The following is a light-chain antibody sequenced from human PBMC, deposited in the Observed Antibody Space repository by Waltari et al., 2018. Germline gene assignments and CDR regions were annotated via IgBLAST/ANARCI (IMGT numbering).Light chain of an antibody. CDR3: SSYTSTNTII. CDR1: GSDIGYYTF. CDR2: DVS. J-gene: IGLJ2*01. Sequence: QSALAQSASVSGSPGQSITLSCTGTGSDIGYYTFFSWYQQHPGKAPKLLSFDVSRWSSGVSHRFSGSKSGNTASLTISGLQAEDEADYYCSSYTSTNTIIFGGGTKVTVL. V-gene: IGLV2-14*03.